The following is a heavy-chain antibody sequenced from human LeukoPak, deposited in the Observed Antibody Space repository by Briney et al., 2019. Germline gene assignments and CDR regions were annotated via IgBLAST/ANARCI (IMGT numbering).Heavy chain of an antibody. J-gene: IGHJ2*01. CDR1: GGSISSSNW. V-gene: IGHV4-4*02. CDR2: IYHSGST. Sequence: SETLSLTCAVSGGSISSSNWWSWVRQPPGKGLEWIGYIYHSGSTYYNPSLKSRVTISVDRSKNQFSLKLSSVTAADTAVYYCARAPGRWYFDLWGRGTLVTVSS. CDR3: ARAPGRWYFDL.